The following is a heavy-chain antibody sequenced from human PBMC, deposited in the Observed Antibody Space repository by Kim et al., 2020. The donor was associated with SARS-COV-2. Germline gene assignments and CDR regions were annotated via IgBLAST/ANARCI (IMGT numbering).Heavy chain of an antibody. V-gene: IGHV3-23*01. CDR3: AKSYLTGYSYYFDY. D-gene: IGHD3-9*01. CDR1: GFTFSSYA. CDR2: ISASGVGT. Sequence: GGSLRLSCAASGFTFSSYAMYWVRQAPGKGLEWVSAISASGVGTDYADPVKGRLTISRDNSKDTLHLQMNSLRAEDTAVYYCAKSYLTGYSYYFDYWGQG. J-gene: IGHJ4*02.